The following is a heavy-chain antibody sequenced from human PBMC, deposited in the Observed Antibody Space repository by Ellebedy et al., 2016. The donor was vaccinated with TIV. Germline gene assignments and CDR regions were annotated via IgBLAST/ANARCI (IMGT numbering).Heavy chain of an antibody. CDR3: ARDNTVGGTNWFDP. CDR1: GYTFTSHG. J-gene: IGHJ5*02. V-gene: IGHV1-18*04. Sequence: AASVKVSCKAAGYTFTSHGISWVRQAPGQGLEWMGWISGLNGKTKYARTVQGRVTLTTDTAARTVYMELTSLRSDDTAVYYCARDNTVGGTNWFDPWGQGTLVIVSS. D-gene: IGHD6-19*01. CDR2: ISGLNGKT.